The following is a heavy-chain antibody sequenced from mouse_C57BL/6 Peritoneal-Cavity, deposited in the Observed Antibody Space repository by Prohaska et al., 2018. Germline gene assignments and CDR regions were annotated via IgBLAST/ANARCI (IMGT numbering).Heavy chain of an antibody. Sequence: EVRLVESGGDLVKSGGSLKLSCVASGFRFSDYEIHWVRQAPEKGLELIAYSSCGSSIIYYVDTVKGRFTISRDDAKVTLFLQMTSLRSEDTAIYYCARDYDTSPYFDYWGQGTTVTVSS. CDR3: ARDYDTSPYFDY. CDR2: SSCGSSII. J-gene: IGHJ2*01. CDR1: GFRFSDYE. D-gene: IGHD1-1*01. V-gene: IGHV5-17*01.